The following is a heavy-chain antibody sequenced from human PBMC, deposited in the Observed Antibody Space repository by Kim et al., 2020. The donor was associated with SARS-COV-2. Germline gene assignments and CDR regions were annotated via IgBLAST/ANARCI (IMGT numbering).Heavy chain of an antibody. V-gene: IGHV3-30*02. D-gene: IGHD3-9*01. CDR3: AKALGILTAFDY. J-gene: IGHJ4*02. Sequence: YADSVKGRFTISRDNSKNTLYLQMNSLRAEDTAVYYCAKALGILTAFDYWGQGTLVTVSS.